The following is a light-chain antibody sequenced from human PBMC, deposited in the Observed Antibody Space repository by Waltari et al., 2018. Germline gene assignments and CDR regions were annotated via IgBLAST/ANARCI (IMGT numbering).Light chain of an antibody. CDR2: GAS. Sequence: EIVMTQSPATLSVSPGERATLSCRAGRNVGTSLASYQQKPGQAPRLLIYGASTRATGIPDRFSGSESGTEFTLTISSLQSDDFVVYYCQQYNYWPPAYTFGQGTKLEIK. J-gene: IGKJ2*01. CDR1: RNVGTS. V-gene: IGKV3-15*01. CDR3: QQYNYWPPAYT.